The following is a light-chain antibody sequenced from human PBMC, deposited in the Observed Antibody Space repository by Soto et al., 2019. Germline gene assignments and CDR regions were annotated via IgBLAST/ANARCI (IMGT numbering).Light chain of an antibody. CDR2: DAS. CDR1: QSISTW. V-gene: IGKV1-5*01. Sequence: DIQMTQSPSTLSASVGDRVTITCRASQSISTWLAWYQQKPGKAPKLLIYDASSLESGVPSRFSGSGSGTEFTLPISSLQPDDFATYYCQQYESYSKWTFGQGTKVEIK. J-gene: IGKJ1*01. CDR3: QQYESYSKWT.